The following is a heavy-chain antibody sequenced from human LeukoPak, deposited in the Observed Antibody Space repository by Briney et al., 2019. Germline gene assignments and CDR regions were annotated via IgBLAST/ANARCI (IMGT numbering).Heavy chain of an antibody. CDR1: GGSISSGGYY. CDR2: IYYSGST. V-gene: IGHV4-61*08. CDR3: ARADDLYYFDY. Sequence: SQTLSLTCTVSGGSISSGGYYWSWIRQPPGKGLEWIGYIYYSGSTNYNPSLKSRVTISVDTSKNQFSLKLSSVTAADTAVYYCARADDLYYFDYWGQGTLVTVSS. J-gene: IGHJ4*02.